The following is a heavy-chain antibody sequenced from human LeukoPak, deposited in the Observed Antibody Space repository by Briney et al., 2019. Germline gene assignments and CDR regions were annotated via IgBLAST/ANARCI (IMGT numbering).Heavy chain of an antibody. Sequence: ASVKVSCKASGYTFTGYYMHWVRQAPGQGLEWMGWISAYNGNTNYAQKLQGRVTMTTDTSTSTAYMELRSLRSDDTAVYYCARLLWFGGKRDWFDPWGQGTLVTVSS. V-gene: IGHV1-18*04. CDR1: GYTFTGYY. CDR3: ARLLWFGGKRDWFDP. J-gene: IGHJ5*02. D-gene: IGHD3-10*01. CDR2: ISAYNGNT.